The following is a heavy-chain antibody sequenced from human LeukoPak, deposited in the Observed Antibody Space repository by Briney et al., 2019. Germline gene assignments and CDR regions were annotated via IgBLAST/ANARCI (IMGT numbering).Heavy chain of an antibody. Sequence: PSVKVSCKASGYTFTSYDINWVRQATGQGLEWMGWMNPNSGNTGYAQKFQGRVTMTRDTSITTAYMELSSLSSEDTAMYYCAREPSLQSSSSYNYWGQGTLVTVSS. CDR2: MNPNSGNT. J-gene: IGHJ4*02. CDR3: AREPSLQSSSSYNY. V-gene: IGHV1-8*01. CDR1: GYTFTSYD. D-gene: IGHD6-6*01.